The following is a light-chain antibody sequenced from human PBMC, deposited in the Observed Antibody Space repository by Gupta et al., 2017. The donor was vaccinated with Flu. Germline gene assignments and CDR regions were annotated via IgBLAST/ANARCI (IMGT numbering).Light chain of an antibody. J-gene: IGKJ1*01. V-gene: IGKV1-5*03. CDR3: QQYDSYWT. CDR2: KTS. CDR1: QSIGMW. Sequence: VGDRVTSTCRASQSIGMWLAWHQQKPGKAPRLLIYKTSNLVSGVPSRFSGSASGTEFTLTISSLQPDDFATYYCQQYDSYWTFGQGTKVEIK.